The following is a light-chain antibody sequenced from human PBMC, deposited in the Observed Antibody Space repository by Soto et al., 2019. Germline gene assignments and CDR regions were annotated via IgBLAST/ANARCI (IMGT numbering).Light chain of an antibody. CDR3: GSWDSSLSAYV. J-gene: IGLJ1*01. V-gene: IGLV1-51*01. CDR1: SSNIGGNS. CDR2: DDD. Sequence: QSVMSQPPSVSAAPGQRVTSSCSGSSSNIGGNSVSWYQQLPGTAPKLLIYDDDQRPSGIPDRFSGSKSGTSATLGITGFQTGDEADYYCGSWDSSLSAYVFGTGTKLTVL.